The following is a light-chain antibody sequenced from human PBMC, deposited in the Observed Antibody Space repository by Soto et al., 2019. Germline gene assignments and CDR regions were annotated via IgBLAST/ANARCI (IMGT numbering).Light chain of an antibody. Sequence: QSALTQPASVSGSPGQSITISCTGTSSDVGGYNYVSWYQQHPGKVPKLMIYEVSNRPSGVSNRFSGSKSGNTASLTISGLQAEDDADYYCSSYTSSSTRVFGTGTKLTVL. J-gene: IGLJ1*01. CDR1: SSDVGGYNY. CDR2: EVS. CDR3: SSYTSSSTRV. V-gene: IGLV2-14*01.